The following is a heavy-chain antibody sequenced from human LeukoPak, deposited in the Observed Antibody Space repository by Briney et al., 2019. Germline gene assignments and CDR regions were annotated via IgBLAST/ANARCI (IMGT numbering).Heavy chain of an antibody. CDR3: AHQIYYAGIPDAFDI. CDR2: NYWDDDK. Sequence: SAPTLVNTTQALTLTCTFSGFSLSTSGVGVGWIRQPPVKALERLALNYWDDDKRYSPSLKSRLTITKDTSKNQVVPTMTNMDPVDTATYYCAHQIYYAGIPDAFDIWGQGTMVTVSS. CDR1: GFSLSTSGVG. J-gene: IGHJ3*02. D-gene: IGHD3-10*01. V-gene: IGHV2-5*02.